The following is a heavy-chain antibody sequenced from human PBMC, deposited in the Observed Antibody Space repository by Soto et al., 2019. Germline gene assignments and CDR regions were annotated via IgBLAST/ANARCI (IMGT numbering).Heavy chain of an antibody. Sequence: SETLSLTCTVSGASISCFYWSWIRKSAGKGLEWIGRIYATGTTDYNPSLKSRVMMPVDTSKKQFSLKLRSVTAADTAVYYCARDQGVAAAGITWFDPWGQGSLVTVSS. D-gene: IGHD6-13*01. V-gene: IGHV4-4*07. CDR2: IYATGTT. CDR1: GASISCFY. J-gene: IGHJ5*02. CDR3: ARDQGVAAAGITWFDP.